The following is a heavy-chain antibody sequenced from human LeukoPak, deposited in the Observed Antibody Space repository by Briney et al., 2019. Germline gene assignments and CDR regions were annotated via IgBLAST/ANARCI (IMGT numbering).Heavy chain of an antibody. CDR3: ARQRGQAGDPVGY. CDR1: GYSISSGYY. V-gene: IGHV4-38-2*02. CDR2: IYHSGRS. D-gene: IGHD2-21*02. Sequence: SETLSLTCTVSGYSISSGYYWGWVRQPPGKGLEWIGSIYHSGRSYYNPSLEGRVTMSADTSENQFSLRLNSVTAADTAVYYCARQRGQAGDPVGYWGRGTLVVVSS. J-gene: IGHJ4*02.